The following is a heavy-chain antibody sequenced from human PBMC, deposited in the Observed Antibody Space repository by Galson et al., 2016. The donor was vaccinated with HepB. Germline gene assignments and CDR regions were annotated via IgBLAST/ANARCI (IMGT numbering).Heavy chain of an antibody. V-gene: IGHV1-69*06. CDR2: IIPIFGTA. J-gene: IGHJ6*02. CDR1: GGTFSSYV. D-gene: IGHD3-10*01. CDR3: ARDGRVRGVLDYYYGMDV. Sequence: VKASCKAFGGTFSSYVISWVRQAPGQGLEWMGGIIPIFGTAEYAQKFQGRVTITADKSTSTAYMELSSLRSEDTAVYYCARDGRVRGVLDYYYGMDVWGQGTTVTVTS.